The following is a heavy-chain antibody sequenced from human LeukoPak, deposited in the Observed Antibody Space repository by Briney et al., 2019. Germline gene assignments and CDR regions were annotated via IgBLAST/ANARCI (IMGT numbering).Heavy chain of an antibody. CDR2: INESGTT. J-gene: IGHJ4*02. D-gene: IGHD3-16*01. CDR3: ARGGGLRMFYASPSRY. V-gene: IGHV4-34*01. Sequence: SETLSLIRAVYYGCFSGHYLSWLRQAPGKGLAWIGEINESGTTNYNPSLKRRVTISRDTSKNQFSLKLTSLTAADTAVYYCARGGGLRMFYASPSRYWGQGTLVTVCS. CDR1: YGCFSGHY.